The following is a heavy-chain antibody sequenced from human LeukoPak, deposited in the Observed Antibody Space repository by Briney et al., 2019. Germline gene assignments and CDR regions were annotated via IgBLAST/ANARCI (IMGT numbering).Heavy chain of an antibody. CDR3: ARDQVQWLAAYGMDV. J-gene: IGHJ6*02. CDR2: INAGNANT. CDR1: GFTFSSYA. Sequence: GRSLRLSCAASGFTFSSYAIHWVRQVPGQGLEWMGWINAGNANTKYSQKFQGRVTITRDTSASTAFMDLSSLRSEDTAVYYCARDQVQWLAAYGMDVWGQGTTVTVSS. V-gene: IGHV1-3*01. D-gene: IGHD6-19*01.